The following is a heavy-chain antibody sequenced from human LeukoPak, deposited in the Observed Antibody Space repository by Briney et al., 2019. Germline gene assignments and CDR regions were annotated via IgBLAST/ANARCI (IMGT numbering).Heavy chain of an antibody. D-gene: IGHD3-3*01. J-gene: IGHJ6*02. CDR2: ISWQSNTR. CDR3: VKDRDFWSGLDV. V-gene: IGHV3-9*01. Sequence: GGSLRLSCAASGFFFDDYGMHWVRQVPGKGLEWVSGISWQSNTRKYADSVWGRFTISRDNAKNSLYLQMNSLKLEDTALYYCVKDRDFWSGLDVWGQGATVTVSS. CDR1: GFFFDDYG.